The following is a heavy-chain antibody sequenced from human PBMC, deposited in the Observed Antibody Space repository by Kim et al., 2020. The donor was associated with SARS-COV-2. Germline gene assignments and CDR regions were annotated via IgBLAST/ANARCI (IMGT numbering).Heavy chain of an antibody. D-gene: IGHD4-17*01. Sequence: YGDAVKGRFTIPRDNSKSTLYLRMNSLRAEDTAVYYCAKDYGGYGGFDYWGPGTLVTVSS. CDR3: AKDYGGYGGFDY. J-gene: IGHJ4*02. V-gene: IGHV3-30*02.